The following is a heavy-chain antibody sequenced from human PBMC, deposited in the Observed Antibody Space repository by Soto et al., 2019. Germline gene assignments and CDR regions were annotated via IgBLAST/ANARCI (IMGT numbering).Heavy chain of an antibody. V-gene: IGHV1-3*01. CDR1: GYIFTNYA. D-gene: IGHD4-17*01. Sequence: QVLLVQSGAEVKKPGASVKVSCKASGYIFTNYAVPWVRQAPGQRLEWIGWINAANGNTKYSQKFQDRVTFTSDTSASTVSMELSSLRSADTDVYYCARPDSTVTPPGGNFDIWGRGTQITVSS. CDR2: INAANGNT. CDR3: ARPDSTVTPPGGNFDI. J-gene: IGHJ2*01.